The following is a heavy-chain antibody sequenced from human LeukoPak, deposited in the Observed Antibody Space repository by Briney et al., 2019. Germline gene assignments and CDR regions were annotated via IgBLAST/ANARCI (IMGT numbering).Heavy chain of an antibody. Sequence: SETLSLTCAVYGGSFSGYYWSWIRQPPGKGLGWIGEINHSGSTNYNPSLKSRVTISVDTSKNQFSLKLSSVTAADTAVYYCARGRVWFDPWGQGTLVTVSS. CDR1: GGSFSGYY. CDR2: INHSGST. CDR3: ARGRVWFDP. V-gene: IGHV4-34*01. J-gene: IGHJ5*02.